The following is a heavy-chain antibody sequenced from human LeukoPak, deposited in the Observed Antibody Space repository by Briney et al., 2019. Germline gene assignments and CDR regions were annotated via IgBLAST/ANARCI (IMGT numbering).Heavy chain of an antibody. V-gene: IGHV1-69*13. J-gene: IGHJ5*02. CDR1: GGTFSSYA. CDR2: IIPIFGTA. Sequence: SVKVSCKASGGTFSSYAISWVRQAPGQGLEWMGGIIPIFGTANYAQKFQGRVTITADESTSTAYMELSSLRSEDTAVYYCARDRNDYGDYGWFDPWGQGTLVAVSS. D-gene: IGHD4-17*01. CDR3: ARDRNDYGDYGWFDP.